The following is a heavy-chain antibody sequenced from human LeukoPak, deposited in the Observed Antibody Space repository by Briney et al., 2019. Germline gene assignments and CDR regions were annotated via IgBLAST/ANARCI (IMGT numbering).Heavy chain of an antibody. D-gene: IGHD6-19*01. CDR1: GFTFSSYD. CDR3: ARGSVAGHTTDFDY. J-gene: IGHJ4*02. Sequence: GGSLRLSCAASGFTFSSYDMHWVRQATGKGLEWVSAIGTAGDTYYPGSVKGRFTISRENAKNSLYLQMNSLRAGDTAVYYCARGSVAGHTTDFDYWGQGTLVTVSS. V-gene: IGHV3-13*01. CDR2: IGTAGDT.